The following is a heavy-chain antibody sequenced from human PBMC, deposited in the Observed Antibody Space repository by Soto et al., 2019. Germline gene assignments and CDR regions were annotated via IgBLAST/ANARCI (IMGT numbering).Heavy chain of an antibody. J-gene: IGHJ4*02. CDR1: GFTFSSYD. Sequence: PGGSLRLSCAASGFTFSSYDMVWVRQAPGKGLEYISAITSHGHSTYYADSVKGRFTISRDNSKNTLYLQMNSLRAEDTAVYYCARDLGHYYDSSGYYYYWGQGTLVTVSS. CDR2: ITSHGHST. CDR3: ARDLGHYYDSSGYYYY. D-gene: IGHD3-22*01. V-gene: IGHV3-64*04.